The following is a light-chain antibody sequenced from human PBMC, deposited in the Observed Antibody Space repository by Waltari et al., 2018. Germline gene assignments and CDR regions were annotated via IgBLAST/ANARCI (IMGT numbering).Light chain of an antibody. CDR1: QSISDS. V-gene: IGKV3D-15*01. J-gene: IGKJ1*01. Sequence: EIVMTRSPATLSVPPGERAALSCTASQSISDSLGWYQQRPGQPPSLLIYGASTRATGIPARFSGSGSGTEFTLTISSLQSEDFAVYYCHQYKIWPEAFGQGTKVEIK. CDR2: GAS. CDR3: HQYKIWPEA.